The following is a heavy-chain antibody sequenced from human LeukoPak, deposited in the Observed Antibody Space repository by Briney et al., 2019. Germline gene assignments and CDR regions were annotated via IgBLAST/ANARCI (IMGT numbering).Heavy chain of an antibody. J-gene: IGHJ4*02. Sequence: GASVKVSCKASGYTFTSYGISWVRQAPGQGLEWMGGIIPIFGTANYAQKFQGRVTITADESTSTAYMELSSLRSEDTAVYYCARGPCYGSGSFCLDYWGQGTLVTVSS. D-gene: IGHD3-10*01. CDR3: ARGPCYGSGSFCLDY. V-gene: IGHV1-69*13. CDR2: IIPIFGTA. CDR1: GYTFTSYG.